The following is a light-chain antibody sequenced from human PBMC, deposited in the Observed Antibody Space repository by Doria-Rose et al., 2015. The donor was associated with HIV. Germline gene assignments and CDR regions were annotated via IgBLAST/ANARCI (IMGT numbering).Light chain of an antibody. J-gene: IGKJ5*01. CDR2: DSS. CDR1: QRVKSSY. V-gene: IGKV3-20*01. CDR3: QQYGPSRGT. Sequence: TQSPGTLSLSPGERATLSCRASQRVKSSYLAWYQQKPGQAPRLLIYDSSTRATGITDRFSGGGSEQDGPLTISRLEPEDVAVYYCQQYGPSRGTFGQGTRLEIK.